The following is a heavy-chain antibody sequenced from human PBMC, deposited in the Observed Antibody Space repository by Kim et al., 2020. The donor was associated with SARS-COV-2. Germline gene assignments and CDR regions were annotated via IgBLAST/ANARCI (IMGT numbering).Heavy chain of an antibody. CDR3: ASSRYDFWSGYPSWFDP. D-gene: IGHD3-3*01. Sequence: LKGRVTISVDTSKNQFSLKLSSVTAADTAVYYCASSRYDFWSGYPSWFDPWGQGTLVTVSS. V-gene: IGHV4-39*01. J-gene: IGHJ5*02.